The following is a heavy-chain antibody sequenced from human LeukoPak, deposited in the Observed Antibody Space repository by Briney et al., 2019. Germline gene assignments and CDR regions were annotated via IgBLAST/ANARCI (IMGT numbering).Heavy chain of an antibody. V-gene: IGHV1-18*01. Sequence: ASVKVSCKASGYTFTNYGISWVRQAPGQGLEWMGWISGYNGNTNYAQKFQGRVSMTADRSTNTAYMELRSLRSDDTAVYFCARAPNSLGSAWYGYYYYYMDVWGKGTTVTVSS. J-gene: IGHJ6*03. CDR1: GYTFTNYG. CDR2: ISGYNGNT. D-gene: IGHD6-19*01. CDR3: ARAPNSLGSAWYGYYYYYMDV.